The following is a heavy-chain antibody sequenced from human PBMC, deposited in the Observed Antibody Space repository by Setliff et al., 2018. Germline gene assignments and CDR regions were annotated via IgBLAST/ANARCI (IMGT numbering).Heavy chain of an antibody. J-gene: IGHJ4*02. V-gene: IGHV4-34*12. Sequence: ASETLSLTCAVYGGSFSGYYWSWIRQPPGKRLEWIGEIIHSGSTNYNPSLKSRVTISMDTSKNQFSLKVSSVTAADTAVYYCAKGRGEMDSWGQGILVTVSS. CDR3: AKGRGEMDS. D-gene: IGHD3-10*01. CDR1: GGSFSGYY. CDR2: IIHSGST.